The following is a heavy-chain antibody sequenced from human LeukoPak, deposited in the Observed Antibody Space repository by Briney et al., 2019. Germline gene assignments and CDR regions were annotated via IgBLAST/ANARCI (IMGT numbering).Heavy chain of an antibody. CDR1: GGSFSGYY. J-gene: IGHJ4*02. Sequence: SETLSLTCAVYGGSFSGYYWSWIRQPPGKGLEWIGEINHSGSTNYNPSLKSRVTISVDTSKNQFSLKLSSVTAADTAVYYCARGRRWELLRHYFDYWGQGTLVTVSS. V-gene: IGHV4-34*01. CDR3: ARGRRWELLRHYFDY. D-gene: IGHD1-26*01. CDR2: INHSGST.